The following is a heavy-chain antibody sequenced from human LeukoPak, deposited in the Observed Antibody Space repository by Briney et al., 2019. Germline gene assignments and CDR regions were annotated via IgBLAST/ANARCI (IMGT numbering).Heavy chain of an antibody. Sequence: AGGTLRLSCAASGFTFSNYAMSWVRQAPGKGLEWVSGISGSGGSTFYAGSVKGRFTISRDNSKNTLYLQMNTLRAEDTAVYYCAKCSVATVVSLPPDYWGQGTLVTVPA. D-gene: IGHD4-23*01. J-gene: IGHJ4*02. V-gene: IGHV3-23*01. CDR2: ISGSGGST. CDR1: GFTFSNYA. CDR3: AKCSVATVVSLPPDY.